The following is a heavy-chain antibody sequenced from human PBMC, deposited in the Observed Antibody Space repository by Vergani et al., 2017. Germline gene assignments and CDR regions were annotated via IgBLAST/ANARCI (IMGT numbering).Heavy chain of an antibody. V-gene: IGHV3-23*01. CDR2: IGVSGGGT. J-gene: IGHJ4*02. Sequence: EVQLLESGGGLVQPGGSLRLSCAASGFTFSSFAMSWVRQAPGKGLEWVSSIGVSGGGTFYADSVKGRFTFSRDNSKNTLYLQMNSLRAEDAAIYYYAKSGRLGSGCPNPFDYWGQGTLVTVSS. CDR1: GFTFSSFA. CDR3: AKSGRLGSGCPNPFDY. D-gene: IGHD6-19*01.